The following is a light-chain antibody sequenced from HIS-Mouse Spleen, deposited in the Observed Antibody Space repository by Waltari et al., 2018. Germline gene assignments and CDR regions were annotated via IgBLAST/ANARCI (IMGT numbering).Light chain of an antibody. CDR3: QQYNNWPLT. Sequence: LSVSPGERATLSCRASQSVSSNLAWYQQKPGQAPRLLIYGASTRATGIPARFSGSGSGTEFTLTISSLQSEDFAVYYCQQYNNWPLTFGGGTKVEIK. V-gene: IGKV3-15*01. J-gene: IGKJ4*01. CDR2: GAS. CDR1: QSVSSN.